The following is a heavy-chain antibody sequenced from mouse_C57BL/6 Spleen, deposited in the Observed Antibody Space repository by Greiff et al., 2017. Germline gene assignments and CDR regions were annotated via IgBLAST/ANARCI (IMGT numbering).Heavy chain of an antibody. CDR1: GYTFTSYW. Sequence: VQLQQPGAELVRPGSSVKLSCKASGYTFTSYWMHWVKQRPIQGLEWIGNIDPSDSETHYNQKFKDKATLTVDKSSSTAYMQLSSLTSEDSAVXYCARLAYYGNFYYAMDYWGQGTSVTVSS. CDR3: ARLAYYGNFYYAMDY. D-gene: IGHD2-10*01. CDR2: IDPSDSET. J-gene: IGHJ4*01. V-gene: IGHV1-52*01.